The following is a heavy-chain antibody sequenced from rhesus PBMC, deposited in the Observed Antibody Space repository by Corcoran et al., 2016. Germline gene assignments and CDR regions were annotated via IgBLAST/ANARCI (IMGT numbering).Heavy chain of an antibody. V-gene: IGHV3S5*01. CDR3: ANGGSGYTRGFDY. CDR1: GFTFSSYG. Sequence: EVQLVESGGGLVQPGGSLRLSCAASGFTFSSYGMSWVRQAPGKGLEWVSYIINGGYSTYYADSVKCRCTISRDNSKNTLCLQMNSLRAEDTAVYYCANGGSGYTRGFDYWGQGVLVTVSS. CDR2: IINGGYST. D-gene: IGHD5-24*01. J-gene: IGHJ4*01.